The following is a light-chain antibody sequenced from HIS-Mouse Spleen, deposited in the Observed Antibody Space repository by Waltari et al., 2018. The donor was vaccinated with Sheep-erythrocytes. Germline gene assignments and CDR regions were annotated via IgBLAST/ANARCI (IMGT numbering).Light chain of an antibody. CDR1: SSHVGGYNH. CDR3: SSYTSSSTLVV. CDR2: DVS. J-gene: IGLJ2*01. V-gene: IGLV2-14*03. Sequence: QSALTQPASASGSPGQSITISCTGTSSHVGGYNHVSWYQQHPVKAPKLMIYDVSNRPSGVSNRFSGSKSGNTASLTISGLQAEDEADYYCSSYTSSSTLVVFGGGTKLTVL.